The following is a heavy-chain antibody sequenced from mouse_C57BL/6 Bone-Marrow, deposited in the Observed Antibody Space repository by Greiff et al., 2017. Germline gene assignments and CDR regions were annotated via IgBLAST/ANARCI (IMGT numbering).Heavy chain of an antibody. D-gene: IGHD2-10*01. Sequence: QVQLQQSGAELARPGASVKMSCKASGYTFTSYTMHWVKQRPGQGLEWIGYINPSSGYTKYNQKFKDKATLTADKSSSTAYMQLRRLTSEDSAVYYCARGAYYGFAYWGQGTLVTVSA. CDR1: GYTFTSYT. V-gene: IGHV1-4*01. CDR3: ARGAYYGFAY. J-gene: IGHJ3*01. CDR2: INPSSGYT.